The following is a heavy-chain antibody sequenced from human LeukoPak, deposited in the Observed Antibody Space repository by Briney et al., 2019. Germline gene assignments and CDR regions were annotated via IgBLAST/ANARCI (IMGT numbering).Heavy chain of an antibody. CDR3: ARGNFYSGSGSSPLDY. CDR2: INWNGGST. Sequence: GGSLRLSCAASGFTFDDYGMSWVRQAPGKGLEWVSGINWNGGSTGYADSVKGRFTISRDNAKNSLYLQMNSLRVEGTALYYCARGNFYSGSGSSPLDYWGQGTLVTVSS. CDR1: GFTFDDYG. D-gene: IGHD3-10*01. J-gene: IGHJ4*02. V-gene: IGHV3-20*04.